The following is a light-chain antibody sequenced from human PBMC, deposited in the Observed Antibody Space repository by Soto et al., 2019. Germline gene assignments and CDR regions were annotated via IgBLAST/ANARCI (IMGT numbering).Light chain of an antibody. CDR2: AAS. CDR1: QSISSF. J-gene: IGKJ2*01. V-gene: IGKV1-39*01. CDR3: QQSYSTPYT. Sequence: DIQMTQSPSSLSASVGDRVTITCRASQSISSFLNWYQQKPGAAPKVLIYAASNLQGGVPSRFSGSESGTDFTLTISSLQPEDFATYYCQQSYSTPYTFGQGTKLRS.